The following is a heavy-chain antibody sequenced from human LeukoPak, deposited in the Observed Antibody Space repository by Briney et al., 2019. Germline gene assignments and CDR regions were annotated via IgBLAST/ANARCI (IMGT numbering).Heavy chain of an antibody. CDR1: GGSISSGGYY. D-gene: IGHD1-1*01. CDR3: ARRTGPGTYYYYYGMDV. J-gene: IGHJ6*02. CDR2: IYYSGST. Sequence: SQTLSLTCTVSGGSISSGGYYWSWIRQHPGKGLEWIGYIYYSGSTDYNPSLKSRVTISVDTSKNQFSLKLSSVTAADTAVYYCARRTGPGTYYYYYGMDVWGQGTTVTVSS. V-gene: IGHV4-31*03.